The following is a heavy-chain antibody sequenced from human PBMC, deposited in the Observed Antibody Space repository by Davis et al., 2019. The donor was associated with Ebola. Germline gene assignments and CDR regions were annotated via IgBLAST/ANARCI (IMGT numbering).Heavy chain of an antibody. J-gene: IGHJ6*02. CDR3: AKDLSGYYSRVYYYYGMDV. CDR1: GFTFSSYG. Sequence: GESLKISCAASGFTFSSYGMHWVRQAPGKGLEWVAVISYDGSNKYYADSVKGRFTISRDNSKNTLYLQMNSLRAEDTAVYYCAKDLSGYYSRVYYYYGMDVWGQGTTVTVSS. D-gene: IGHD3-3*01. CDR2: ISYDGSNK. V-gene: IGHV3-30*18.